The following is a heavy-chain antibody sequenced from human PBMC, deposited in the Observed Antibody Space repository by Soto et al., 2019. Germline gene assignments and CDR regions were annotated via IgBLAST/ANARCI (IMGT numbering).Heavy chain of an antibody. CDR2: IIPISGTA. D-gene: IGHD2-2*01. V-gene: IGHV1-69*01. Sequence: QVQLVQSGAEVKKPGSSVKVSCKASGGTFSSYAISWVRQAPGQGLEWMGGIIPISGTANYAQKFQDRVTITADESTSTASMELSSLRSEDTAVYYCARSQGSSTSLEIYYYYYYGMDVWGQGTTVTVSS. J-gene: IGHJ6*02. CDR3: ARSQGSSTSLEIYYYYYYGMDV. CDR1: GGTFSSYA.